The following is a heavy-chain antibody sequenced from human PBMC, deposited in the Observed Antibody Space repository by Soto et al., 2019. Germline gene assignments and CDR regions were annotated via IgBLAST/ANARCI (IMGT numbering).Heavy chain of an antibody. Sequence: SETLSLTCGVSGYSISSGFYWGWIRQAPGKGLEWIGNVYHSGSTYYNPYNPSLKSRVTISVDTSKNQFSLRLRSVTAADTAVYYCARAFYGDYAPYYYGMDVWGQGTTVTVSS. V-gene: IGHV4-38-2*01. J-gene: IGHJ6*02. D-gene: IGHD4-17*01. CDR2: VYHSGST. CDR3: ARAFYGDYAPYYYGMDV. CDR1: GYSISSGFY.